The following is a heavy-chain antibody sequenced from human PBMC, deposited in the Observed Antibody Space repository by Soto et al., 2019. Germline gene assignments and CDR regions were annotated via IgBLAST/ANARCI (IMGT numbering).Heavy chain of an antibody. Sequence: EVQLVESGGDWVQPGRSLRLSCAGSGFAFGDSAMHWVRQAPGKGLEWVAGISWNSGAKGYADSVKGRFTISRDNAKKSLYLQLNTLRPEDTALYYCAKAPYAGYFYYFDSWCQGTLVTVSS. J-gene: IGHJ4*02. CDR1: GFAFGDSA. CDR3: AKAPYAGYFYYFDS. CDR2: ISWNSGAK. V-gene: IGHV3-9*01. D-gene: IGHD5-12*01.